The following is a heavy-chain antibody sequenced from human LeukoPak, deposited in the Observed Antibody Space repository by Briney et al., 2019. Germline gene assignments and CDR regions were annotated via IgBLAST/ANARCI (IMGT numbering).Heavy chain of an antibody. Sequence: GGSLRLSCAASGFTFSETWMSWVRQAPGKGLEWVANIRPDGSSGAYVDSVKGRFAISRDNAKSSLSLQRNTLRVEDTAVYYCWHPLIQGAVSWGQGTLVTVSS. CDR3: WHPLIQGAVS. CDR1: GFTFSETW. J-gene: IGHJ5*02. V-gene: IGHV3-7*01. CDR2: IRPDGSSG. D-gene: IGHD3-10*01.